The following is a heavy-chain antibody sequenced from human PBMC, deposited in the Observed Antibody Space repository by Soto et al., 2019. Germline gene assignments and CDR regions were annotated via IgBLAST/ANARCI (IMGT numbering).Heavy chain of an antibody. CDR2: ISGSGATT. V-gene: IGHV3-23*01. D-gene: IGHD2-21*02. J-gene: IGHJ4*02. Sequence: GWSLGLSCAASGFTFNRYAMNWVRQAAGKGLEWVSGISGSGATTYYADSVKGRFTISRDNSKNTLYLQMNSLGAGDTAVYYCSKDPEVLVTAPVSWGQVTLGTV. CDR1: GFTFNRYA. CDR3: SKDPEVLVTAPVS.